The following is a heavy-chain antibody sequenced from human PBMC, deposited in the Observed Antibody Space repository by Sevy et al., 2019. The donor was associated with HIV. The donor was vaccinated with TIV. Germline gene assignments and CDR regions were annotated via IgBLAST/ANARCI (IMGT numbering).Heavy chain of an antibody. V-gene: IGHV3-74*01. CDR1: GFTFSSYW. Sequence: GGSLRLSCAASGFTFSSYWMHWVRQAPGKGLMWVSRINGDGSSTSYADSVKGRFTISRDNAKNTLYLQMNSLRAEDTAVYYCARWKAVAGSPHPFDIWGQGTMVTVSS. CDR2: INGDGSST. D-gene: IGHD6-19*01. J-gene: IGHJ3*02. CDR3: ARWKAVAGSPHPFDI.